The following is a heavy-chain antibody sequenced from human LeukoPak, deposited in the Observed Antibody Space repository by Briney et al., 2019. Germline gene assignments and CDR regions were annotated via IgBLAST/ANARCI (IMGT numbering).Heavy chain of an antibody. CDR1: GFTFSSYA. V-gene: IGHV3-30-3*01. CDR3: ASSQNYYDSSGYSTY. J-gene: IGHJ4*02. CDR2: ISYDGSNK. Sequence: PGGSLRLSCAASGFTFSSYAMHWVRQAPGKGLEWVAVISYDGSNKYYADSVKGRFTISRDNSKNTLYLQMNSLRAEDTAVYYCASSQNYYDSSGYSTYWGQGTLVTVSS. D-gene: IGHD3-22*01.